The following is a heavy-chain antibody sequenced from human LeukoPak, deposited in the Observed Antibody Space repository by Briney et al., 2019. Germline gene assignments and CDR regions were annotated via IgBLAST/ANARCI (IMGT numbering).Heavy chain of an antibody. CDR2: INPNSGNT. CDR1: GGTFSSYA. D-gene: IGHD1-26*01. J-gene: IGHJ4*02. CDR3: AREDGSYVDY. V-gene: IGHV1-8*02. Sequence: ASVKVSCKASGGTFSSYAISWVRQAPGQGLEWMGWINPNSGNTGYAQKFQGRVTMTRNTSISTAYMELSSLRSEDTAVYYCAREDGSYVDYWGQGTLVTVSS.